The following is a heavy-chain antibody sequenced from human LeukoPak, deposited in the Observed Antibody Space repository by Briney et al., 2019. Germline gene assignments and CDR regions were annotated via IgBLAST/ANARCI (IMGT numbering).Heavy chain of an antibody. J-gene: IGHJ4*02. CDR1: GFRFDDHG. Sequence: GGSLRLSCAASGFRFDDHGMSWVRQVPGKGLEWVSGINWNGASTGYGDSVEGRFTISRDNAKNSLYLQMNSLRAEDTALYYCAGGDRNGWYFDYWGQGILVTVSS. D-gene: IGHD6-19*01. CDR2: INWNGAST. CDR3: AGGDRNGWYFDY. V-gene: IGHV3-20*04.